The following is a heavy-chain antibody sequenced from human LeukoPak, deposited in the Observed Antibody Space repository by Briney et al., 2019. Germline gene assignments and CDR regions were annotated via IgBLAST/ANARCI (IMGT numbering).Heavy chain of an antibody. CDR3: ARPLWFGEPSSGFDY. D-gene: IGHD3-10*01. CDR2: ISSSGSTI. J-gene: IGHJ4*02. CDR1: GFTFSDYY. Sequence: GGSLRLSCAASGFTFSDYYMSWIRQAPGKGREWVSYISSSGSTIYYADSVKGRFTISRDNAKNSLYLQMNSLRAEDTAVYYCARPLWFGEPSSGFDYWGQGTLVTVSS. V-gene: IGHV3-11*01.